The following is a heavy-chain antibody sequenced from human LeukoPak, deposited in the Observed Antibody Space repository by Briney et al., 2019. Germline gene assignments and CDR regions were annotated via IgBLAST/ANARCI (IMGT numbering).Heavy chain of an antibody. J-gene: IGHJ4*02. CDR1: GGSISSYY. Sequence: SETLSLTCTVSGGSISSYYWSWIRQPPGKGLEWIGYIYYSGSTNYNPSLKSRVTISVDTSKNQFSLKLSSVTAADTAVYYCARDGGRLYALDYWGQGTLLTVSS. V-gene: IGHV4-59*01. D-gene: IGHD3-16*02. CDR2: IYYSGST. CDR3: ARDGGRLYALDY.